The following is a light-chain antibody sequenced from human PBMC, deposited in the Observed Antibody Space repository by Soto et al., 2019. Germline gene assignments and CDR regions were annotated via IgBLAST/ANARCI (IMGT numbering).Light chain of an antibody. V-gene: IGKV3-20*01. J-gene: IGKJ1*01. CDR2: ATS. Sequence: EILLTQSPATLSLSPGEGATLSCRASQSVSSSFLAWYQQQPGQAPRLLIYATSRRAPGIPDRFSGSGSGTDFTLTISRLEPEDFAVYYCHQFDSSLTFGHGTKVEIK. CDR3: HQFDSSLT. CDR1: QSVSSSF.